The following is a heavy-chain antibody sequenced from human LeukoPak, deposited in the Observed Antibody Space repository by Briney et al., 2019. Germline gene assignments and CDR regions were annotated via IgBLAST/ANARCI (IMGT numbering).Heavy chain of an antibody. CDR2: IYPSDSDT. D-gene: IGHD3-10*01. V-gene: IGHV5-51*01. CDR1: GFLFTNYW. Sequence: GESLKISCQGSGFLFTNYWIAWVRQKPGKGPEWMGIIYPSDSDTRDSPSLEGQATISADKSHSTTYLHLSGLKASDTALYFCARRGPRSVHRRGRKDVFYYYYLDVWGKGTAVIVS. J-gene: IGHJ6*03. CDR3: ARRGPRSVHRRGRKDVFYYYYLDV.